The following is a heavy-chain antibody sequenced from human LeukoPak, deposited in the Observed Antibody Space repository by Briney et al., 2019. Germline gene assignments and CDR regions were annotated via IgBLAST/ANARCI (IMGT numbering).Heavy chain of an antibody. CDR3: ARKTYYYDSSGYKLKRGDAFDI. D-gene: IGHD3-22*01. CDR2: IYYSGST. J-gene: IGHJ3*02. CDR1: GGSISSSSYY. Sequence: SETLSLTCTVSGGSISSSSYYWGWIRQPPGKGLEWIGGIYYSGSTYYNPSLKSRVTISVDTSKNQFSLKLSSVTAADTAVYYCARKTYYYDSSGYKLKRGDAFDIWGQGTMVTVSS. V-gene: IGHV4-39*07.